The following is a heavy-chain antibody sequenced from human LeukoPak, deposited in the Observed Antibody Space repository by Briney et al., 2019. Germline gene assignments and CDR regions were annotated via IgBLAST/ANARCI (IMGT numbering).Heavy chain of an antibody. D-gene: IGHD1-26*01. V-gene: IGHV3-30*01. CDR3: ARELGGYFDY. J-gene: IGHJ4*02. CDR1: GFTLSYFA. Sequence: PGGSLRLSCAASGFTLSYFAMHWVRQAPGKGLEWVAVISYDGSNKYYADSVKGRFTISRDNSKNTLYLQMNSLRVEDTAVFYCARELGGYFDYWGQGTLVTVSS. CDR2: ISYDGSNK.